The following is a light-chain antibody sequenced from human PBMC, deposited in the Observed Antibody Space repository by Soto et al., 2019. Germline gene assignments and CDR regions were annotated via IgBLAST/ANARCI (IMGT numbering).Light chain of an antibody. CDR1: QSVSSSF. J-gene: IGKJ1*01. V-gene: IGKV3-20*01. CDR2: AAS. Sequence: EIVLTQSPGTLSLSPGERATLSCRASQSVSSSFLAWYQQKVGQAPRLLIYAASTRATGIPDRFSGSGSGTDFTLTISRLEAEDFAVYYCQQYQFGTSQAFGQGTKVDIK. CDR3: QQYQFGTSQA.